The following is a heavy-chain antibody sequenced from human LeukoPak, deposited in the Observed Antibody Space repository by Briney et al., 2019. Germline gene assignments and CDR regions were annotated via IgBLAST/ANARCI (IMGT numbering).Heavy chain of an antibody. CDR2: ISSSSSYI. J-gene: IGHJ3*02. CDR3: ARGRTGIAAAGKRADDALDI. V-gene: IGHV3-21*01. Sequence: GGSLRLSCAASGFTFSSYSMNWVRQAPGKGLEWVSSISSSSSYIYYADSVKGRFTISRDNAKNSLYLQMNSLRAEDTAVYYCARGRTGIAAAGKRADDALDIWGQGTMVTVSS. CDR1: GFTFSSYS. D-gene: IGHD6-13*01.